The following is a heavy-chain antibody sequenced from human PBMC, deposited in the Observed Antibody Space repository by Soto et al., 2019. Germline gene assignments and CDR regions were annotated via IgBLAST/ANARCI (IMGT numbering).Heavy chain of an antibody. CDR1: GFTFSSYA. CDR2: ISYDGSNK. J-gene: IGHJ5*02. CDR3: ARGLFSEFKDWFDP. V-gene: IGHV3-30-3*01. Sequence: QVQLVESGGGVVQPGRSLRLSCAASGFTFSSYAMHWVRQAPGKGLEWVAVISYDGSNKYYADSVKGRFTISRDNSKNTLYLQMNSLRAEDTAVYYCARGLFSEFKDWFDPWGQGTLVTVSS. D-gene: IGHD3-3*01.